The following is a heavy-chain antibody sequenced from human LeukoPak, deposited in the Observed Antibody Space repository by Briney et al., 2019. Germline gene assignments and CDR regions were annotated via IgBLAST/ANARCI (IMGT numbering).Heavy chain of an antibody. CDR2: ISYDGSNK. CDR1: GFTFSSYA. J-gene: IGHJ5*02. Sequence: GRSLRLSCAASGFTFSSYAMHWVRQAPGKGLEWVAVISYDGSNKYYADSVKGRFTISRDNSKNTLYLQMNSLRAEGTAVYYCARDDRYDSWSVNWFDPWGQGTLVTVSS. V-gene: IGHV3-30-3*01. D-gene: IGHD3-3*01. CDR3: ARDDRYDSWSVNWFDP.